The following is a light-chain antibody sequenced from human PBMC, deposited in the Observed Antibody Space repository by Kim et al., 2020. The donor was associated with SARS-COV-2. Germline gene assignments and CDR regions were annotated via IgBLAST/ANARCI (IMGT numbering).Light chain of an antibody. V-gene: IGLV3-19*01. J-gene: IGLJ2*01. CDR2: AKS. CDR3: KSRDSRGKVV. Sequence: SSELTQDPAVSVALGQTVKITCQGDSLRSYYATWYQQKSGQAPVLVFYAKSNRPSGIPDRFSGSSSGSTASLTITWAQAADEADYYCKSRDSRGKVVFGGGTQLTVL. CDR1: SLRSYY.